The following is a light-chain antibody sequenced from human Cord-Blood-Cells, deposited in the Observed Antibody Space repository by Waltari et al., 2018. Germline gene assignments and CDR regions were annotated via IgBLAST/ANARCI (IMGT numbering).Light chain of an antibody. V-gene: IGKV4-1*01. CDR3: QQYYSTPQT. J-gene: IGKJ1*01. CDR1: QSVLYSSNNKNY. Sequence: IVMTQSPDSLAVSLGESAPINCKSSQSVLYSSNNKNYLAWYQQKPGQPPKLLIYWASTRESGVPDRFSGSGSGTDFTLTISSLQAEDVAVYYCQQYYSTPQTFGQGTKVEIK. CDR2: WAS.